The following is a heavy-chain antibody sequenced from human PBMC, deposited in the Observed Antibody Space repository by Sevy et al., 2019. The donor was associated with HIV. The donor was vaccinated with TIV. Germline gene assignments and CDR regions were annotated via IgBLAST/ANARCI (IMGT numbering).Heavy chain of an antibody. Sequence: GGSLRLSCAVSGFTFRNFWMSWVRQAPGKGLEWEANIRQDGSEKYYVDSVRGRFTISRDNAKNSLLLQLNSLRADDTAIYYCAKSYFGSGTSYGMDLWGRGTTVTVSS. CDR2: IRQDGSEK. J-gene: IGHJ6*02. CDR3: AKSYFGSGTSYGMDL. CDR1: GFTFRNFW. D-gene: IGHD3-10*01. V-gene: IGHV3-7*01.